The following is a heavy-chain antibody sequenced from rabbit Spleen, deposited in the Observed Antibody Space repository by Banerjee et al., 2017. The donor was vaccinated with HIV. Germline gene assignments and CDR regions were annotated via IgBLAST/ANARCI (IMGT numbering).Heavy chain of an antibody. Sequence: QSLEESGGDLVKPGASLTLTCTASGFSFISSYYMCWVRQAPGKGLEWIACIYAGSGGSTYYASWAKGRFTISKTSSTTVTLQMTSLTAADTATYFCARDTGSSFSSYGMDLWGPGTLVTVS. D-gene: IGHD8-1*01. J-gene: IGHJ6*01. V-gene: IGHV1S40*01. CDR2: IYAGSGGST. CDR3: ARDTGSSFSSYGMDL. CDR1: GFSFISSYY.